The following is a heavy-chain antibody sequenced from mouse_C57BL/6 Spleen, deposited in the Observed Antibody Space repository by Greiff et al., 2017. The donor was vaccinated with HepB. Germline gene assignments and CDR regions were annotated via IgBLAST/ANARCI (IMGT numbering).Heavy chain of an antibody. D-gene: IGHD1-1*01. J-gene: IGHJ1*03. V-gene: IGHV7-3*01. CDR2: IRNKANGYTT. Sequence: EVQVVESGGGLVQPGGSLSLSCAASGFTFTDYYMSWVRQPPGKALEWLGFIRNKANGYTTEYSASVKGRFTISRDNSQSILYLQMNALRAEDSATYYYARDYYGSSYWYFDVWGTGTTVTVSS. CDR3: ARDYYGSSYWYFDV. CDR1: GFTFTDYY.